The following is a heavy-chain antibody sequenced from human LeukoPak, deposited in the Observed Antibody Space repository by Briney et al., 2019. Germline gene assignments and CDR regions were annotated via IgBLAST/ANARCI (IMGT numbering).Heavy chain of an antibody. CDR2: ISYDGCNK. CDR1: GFTFSSYG. CDR3: AKDGLGYCSSTSCQPYFDY. Sequence: GGSLRLSCAASGFTFSSYGMHWVRQAPGKGLEWVAVISYDGCNKYYADSVKGRFTISRDNSKNTLYLQMNSLRAEDTAVYYCAKDGLGYCSSTSCQPYFDYWSQGTLVTVSS. D-gene: IGHD2-2*01. J-gene: IGHJ4*02. V-gene: IGHV3-30*18.